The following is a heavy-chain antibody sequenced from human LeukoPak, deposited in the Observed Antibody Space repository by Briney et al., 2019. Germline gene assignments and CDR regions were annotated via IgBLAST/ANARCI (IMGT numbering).Heavy chain of an antibody. CDR2: ISAYNGNT. CDR3: ARAGISDVTTDFDY. D-gene: IGHD1-14*01. Sequence: GASVKVSRKASGYTFTSYGISWVRQAPGQGLEWMGWISAYNGNTNYAQKLQGRVTMTTDTSTSTAYMELRSLRSDDTAVYYCARAGISDVTTDFDYWGQGTLVTVSS. V-gene: IGHV1-18*01. J-gene: IGHJ4*02. CDR1: GYTFTSYG.